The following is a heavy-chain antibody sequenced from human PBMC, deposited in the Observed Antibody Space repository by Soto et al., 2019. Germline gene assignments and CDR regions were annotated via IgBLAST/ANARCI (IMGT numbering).Heavy chain of an antibody. V-gene: IGHV4-30-4*01. J-gene: IGHJ6*02. CDR1: GGSISSGDYY. Sequence: SETLSLTCTVSGGSISSGDYYRSWIRQPPGKGLEWIGYIYYSGSTYYNPSLKSRVTISVDTSKNQFSLKLSSVTAADTAVYYCARDYITMVRGVSYGMDVWGQGTTVTVSS. CDR2: IYYSGST. CDR3: ARDYITMVRGVSYGMDV. D-gene: IGHD3-10*01.